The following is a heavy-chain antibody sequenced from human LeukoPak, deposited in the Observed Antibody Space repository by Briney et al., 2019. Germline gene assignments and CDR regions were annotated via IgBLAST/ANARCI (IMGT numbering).Heavy chain of an antibody. Sequence: VASVKVSCKASGYTFTGYYIHWVRQAPGQGLEWMGWINPNTGGINYAQKFLGRVTMTRGTSISTAYMDLRSLRSDDTAIYYCARGSDFFSDYYNYGMDLRGQGTTVTVSS. CDR3: ARGSDFFSDYYNYGMDL. J-gene: IGHJ6*02. V-gene: IGHV1-2*02. CDR1: GYTFTGYY. D-gene: IGHD3-10*01. CDR2: INPNTGGI.